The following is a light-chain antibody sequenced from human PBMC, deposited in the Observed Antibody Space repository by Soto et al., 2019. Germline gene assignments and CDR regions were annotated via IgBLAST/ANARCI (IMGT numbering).Light chain of an antibody. J-gene: IGKJ1*01. V-gene: IGKV3-20*01. CDR3: QQYGTSPWT. CDR2: GAS. Sequence: EIVWTQSPGTLSLSRGERASLSCRASQSISSQYLAWYQQKPGQAPRLLIYGASSRATGIPDRFSGSGSGTDFTLTVSRLEPEDFAVYYCQQYGTSPWTFGQGTKVDIK. CDR1: QSISSQY.